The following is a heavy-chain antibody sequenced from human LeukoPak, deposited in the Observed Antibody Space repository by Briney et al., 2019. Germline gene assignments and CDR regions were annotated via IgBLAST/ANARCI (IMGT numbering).Heavy chain of an antibody. CDR3: ARADTSDILTGYSDY. Sequence: GGSLRLSCAASAFTFSSYSMNWVRQAPGKGLERVSYISSSSSTIYYADSVKGRFTISRDNAKKSLYLQMNRLRAEDTAVYFCARADTSDILTGYSDYWGQGTLVTVSS. V-gene: IGHV3-48*04. CDR2: ISSSSSTI. D-gene: IGHD3-9*01. CDR1: AFTFSSYS. J-gene: IGHJ4*02.